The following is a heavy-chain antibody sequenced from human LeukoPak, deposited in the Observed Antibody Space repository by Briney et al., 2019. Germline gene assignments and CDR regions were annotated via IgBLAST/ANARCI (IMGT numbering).Heavy chain of an antibody. Sequence: ASVKLSCEASGYTFTSYGISGVRRGPGQGHEWMGWISAYNGNKNYAQKLQGRVTMTTDTSTSTAYMELRSLRSDDTAVYYCARDVPYSGYDVYYYDSASLLANAFDIWGQGTVVTVSS. CDR1: GYTFTSYG. D-gene: IGHD3-22*01. J-gene: IGHJ3*02. V-gene: IGHV1-18*01. CDR2: ISAYNGNK. CDR3: ARDVPYSGYDVYYYDSASLLANAFDI.